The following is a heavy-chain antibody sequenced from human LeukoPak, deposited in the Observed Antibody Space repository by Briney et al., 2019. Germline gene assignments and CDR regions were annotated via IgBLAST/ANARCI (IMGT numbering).Heavy chain of an antibody. CDR1: GGSISSSNYY. CDR2: IYYSGST. Sequence: PSETLSLTCTVSGGSISSSNYYGGWIRQPPGKGLEWIGNIYYSGSTYYKPSLKTRVTISVDTSKNQFSLKLTSVTAADTAVYYCARHASVDGNWPRTLDYWGQGSLVTVSS. J-gene: IGHJ4*02. V-gene: IGHV4-39*01. CDR3: ARHASVDGNWPRTLDY. D-gene: IGHD6-19*01.